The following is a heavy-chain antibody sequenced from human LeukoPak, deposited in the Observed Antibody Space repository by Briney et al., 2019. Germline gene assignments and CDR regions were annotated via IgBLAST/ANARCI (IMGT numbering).Heavy chain of an antibody. Sequence: GESLKISFKGFGYSFCTFWIAWVRQRPGKGLGWMGIIYPGDSDSTYSPSFQGQVTLSADKSITTAYLQWTSLKASDTAMYYCARGYGSGTYYAPFDYWGQGTLVTVSS. V-gene: IGHV5-51*01. CDR2: IYPGDSDS. J-gene: IGHJ4*02. D-gene: IGHD3-10*01. CDR1: GYSFCTFW. CDR3: ARGYGSGTYYAPFDY.